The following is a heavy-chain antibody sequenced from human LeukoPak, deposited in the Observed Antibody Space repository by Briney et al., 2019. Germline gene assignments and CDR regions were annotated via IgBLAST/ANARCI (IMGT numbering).Heavy chain of an antibody. D-gene: IGHD3-16*01. CDR2: IIPILGIA. V-gene: IGHV1-69*04. CDR1: GGTFSSYA. CDR3: ARGETYRKLDY. Sequence: SVKVSCKASGGTFSSYAISWVRQAPGQGLEWMGRIIPILGIANYAQKFQGRVTITADKSTSTAYMELSSLRSEDTAVYYCARGETYRKLDYWGQGTLVTVSP. J-gene: IGHJ4*02.